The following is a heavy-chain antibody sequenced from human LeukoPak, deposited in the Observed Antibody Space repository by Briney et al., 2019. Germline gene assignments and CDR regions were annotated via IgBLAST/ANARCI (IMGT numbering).Heavy chain of an antibody. CDR3: ARVGYSYGYEY. J-gene: IGHJ4*02. CDR1: GFTFSSYW. Sequence: GGSLRLSCAASGFTFSSYWMHWVRHAPGKGLVWVSRIDIDGSTTTYADSVRGRFTISRDNAKNTLYLQMNSLRAEDTAVYYCARVGYSYGYEYWGQGTLVTVSS. V-gene: IGHV3-74*01. D-gene: IGHD5-18*01. CDR2: IDIDGSTT.